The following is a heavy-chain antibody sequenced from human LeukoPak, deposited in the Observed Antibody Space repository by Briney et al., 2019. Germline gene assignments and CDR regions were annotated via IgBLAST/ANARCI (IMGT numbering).Heavy chain of an antibody. CDR1: GYTFTGYY. Sequence: GASVKVSCKDSGYTFTGYYMHWVRQAPGQGLEWMGWINPNSGGTNYAQKFQGRVTMTRDTSISTAYMELSRLRSDDTAVYYCARDAIAAAGTQLPYYYYYMDVWGKGTTVTISS. CDR3: ARDAIAAAGTQLPYYYYYMDV. D-gene: IGHD6-13*01. CDR2: INPNSGGT. J-gene: IGHJ6*03. V-gene: IGHV1-2*02.